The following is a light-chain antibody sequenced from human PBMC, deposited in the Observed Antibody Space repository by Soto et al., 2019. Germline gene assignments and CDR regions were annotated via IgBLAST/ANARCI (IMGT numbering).Light chain of an antibody. CDR2: DAS. CDR3: RQYNTYST. CDR1: QSIVTY. V-gene: IGKV1-5*01. J-gene: IGKJ5*01. Sequence: DIQMTQSPSSLSASVGDRVTITCRASQSIVTYLNWYLQKPGKAPKLLIYDASSLKSGVPARFSGSGSGTEFTLTISSLQPDDFATYYCRQYNTYSTFGQGTRLEI.